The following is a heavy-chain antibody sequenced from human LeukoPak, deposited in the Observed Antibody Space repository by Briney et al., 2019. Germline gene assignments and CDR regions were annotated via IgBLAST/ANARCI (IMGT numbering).Heavy chain of an antibody. CDR2: IKEDGSEK. CDR1: GFTFSNHW. CDR3: ATYGVVLGATDY. D-gene: IGHD2-15*01. Sequence: RPGGSLRLSCAASGFTFSNHWMSWVRQAPGKGLEWAANIKEDGSEKYYVDSVKGRFTISRDNAKNSLCLQMNGLRAEDTAVYYCATYGVVLGATDYWGQGTLVTVSS. V-gene: IGHV3-7*01. J-gene: IGHJ4*02.